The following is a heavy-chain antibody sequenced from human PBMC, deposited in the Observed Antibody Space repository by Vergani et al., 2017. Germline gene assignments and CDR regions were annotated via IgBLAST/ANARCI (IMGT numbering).Heavy chain of an antibody. J-gene: IGHJ4*02. D-gene: IGHD3-3*01. CDR3: ARAVYDFWGGYWNYFDY. Sequence: QVQLVQSGAEVKKPGASVKVSCKASGYTFTGYYMHWVRQAPGQGLEWMGWINPNSGGTNYAQKLQGRVTMTTDTSTSTAYMELRSLRSDDTAVYYCARAVYDFWGGYWNYFDYWGQGTLVTVSS. CDR2: INPNSGGT. CDR1: GYTFTGYY. V-gene: IGHV1-2*02.